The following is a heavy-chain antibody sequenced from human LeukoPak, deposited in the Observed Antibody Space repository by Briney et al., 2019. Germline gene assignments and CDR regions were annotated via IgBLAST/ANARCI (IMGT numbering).Heavy chain of an antibody. CDR3: AKFQRDSSGYYEVESPFDY. V-gene: IGHV3-23*01. CDR2: ISGSGGST. CDR1: GFTFSSYA. Sequence: GGSLRLSCAASGFTFSSYAMSWVRQAPGKGLEWVSAISGSGGSTYYAGSVKGRFTISRDNSKNTLYLQMNSLRAEDTAVYYCAKFQRDSSGYYEVESPFDYWGQGTLVTVSS. D-gene: IGHD3-22*01. J-gene: IGHJ4*02.